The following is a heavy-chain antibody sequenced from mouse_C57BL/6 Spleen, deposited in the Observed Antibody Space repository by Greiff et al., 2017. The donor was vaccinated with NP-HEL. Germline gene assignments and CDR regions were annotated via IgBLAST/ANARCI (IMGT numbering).Heavy chain of an antibody. CDR2: ISNLAYSI. V-gene: IGHV5-15*01. J-gene: IGHJ1*03. D-gene: IGHD1-1*02. CDR3: ARHDGTMDWYFDV. CDR1: GFTFSDYG. Sequence: EVKVVESGGGLVQPGGSLKLSCAASGFTFSDYGMAWVRQAPRKGPEWVAFISNLAYSIYYADTVTGRFTISRENAKNTLYLEMSSLRSEDTAMYYCARHDGTMDWYFDVWGTGTTVTVSS.